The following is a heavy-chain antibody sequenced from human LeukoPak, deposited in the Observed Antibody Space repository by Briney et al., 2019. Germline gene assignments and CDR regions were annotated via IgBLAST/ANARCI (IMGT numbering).Heavy chain of an antibody. D-gene: IGHD4-11*01. CDR1: GGSISSGGYY. Sequence: KSSQTLSLTCTVSGGSISSGGYYWSWIRQPPGKGLEWIGYIYHSGSTYYNPSLKSRVTISVDRSKNQFSLKLSSVTAADTAVYYCQSHRPWVKDYSNYPAPDYWGQGTLVTVSS. CDR2: IYHSGST. V-gene: IGHV4-30-2*01. J-gene: IGHJ4*02. CDR3: QSHRPWVKDYSNYPAPDY.